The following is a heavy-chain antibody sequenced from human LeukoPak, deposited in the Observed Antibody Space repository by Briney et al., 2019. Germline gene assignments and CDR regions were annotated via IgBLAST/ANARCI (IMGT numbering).Heavy chain of an antibody. CDR3: ARYATPHYYDSSGYLRY. CDR1: GFSFSNYV. J-gene: IGHJ4*02. D-gene: IGHD3-22*01. V-gene: IGHV3-23*01. CDR2: IMESGDIT. Sequence: GGSLRLSCVGSGFSFSNYVMRWVRQAPGKELEWVSSIMESGDITYYADSVKGRFTISRDNSKNTLYLQMNSLRAEDTAVYYCARYATPHYYDSSGYLRYWGQGTLVTVSS.